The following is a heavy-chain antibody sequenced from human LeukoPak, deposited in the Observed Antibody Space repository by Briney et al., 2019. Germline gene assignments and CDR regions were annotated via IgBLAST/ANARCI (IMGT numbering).Heavy chain of an antibody. Sequence: SETLSLTCTVSGGSISSGGYYWRWIRQHPGKGLEWIGYIYYSGSTYYNPSLKSRVTISVDTSKNQFSLKLSSVTAADTAVYYCARVTGALRYYYYMDVWGKGTTVTVSS. CDR2: IYYSGST. J-gene: IGHJ6*03. CDR1: GGSISSGGYY. D-gene: IGHD1-26*01. V-gene: IGHV4-31*03. CDR3: ARVTGALRYYYYMDV.